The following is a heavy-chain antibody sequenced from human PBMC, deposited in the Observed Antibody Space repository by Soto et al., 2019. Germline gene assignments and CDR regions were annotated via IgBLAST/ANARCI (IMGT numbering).Heavy chain of an antibody. Sequence: SETLSLTCTVSGGSISSSSYYWGWIRQPPGKGLEWIGNIYYSGSTYYNPSLKSRVTISVDTSKNQFSLKLSSVTAADTAVYYCARERRGYYYGMDVWGQGTTVTVSS. V-gene: IGHV4-39*07. CDR1: GGSISSSSYY. CDR2: IYYSGST. CDR3: ARERRGYYYGMDV. J-gene: IGHJ6*02.